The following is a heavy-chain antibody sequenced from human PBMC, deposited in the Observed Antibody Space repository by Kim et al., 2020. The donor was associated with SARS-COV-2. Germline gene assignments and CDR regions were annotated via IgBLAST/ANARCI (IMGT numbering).Heavy chain of an antibody. CDR3: VKFRGALNYNYHMDD. CDR2: IGGSGST. D-gene: IGHD3-16*01. Sequence: GGSLRLSCAASGFTFSSYGMTWVRQAPGKGLEWVSRIGGSGSTYYADSVKGRFTISRDNSKNTLSLQMNSLRAEDTAVYYCVKFRGALNYNYHMDDWGKG. J-gene: IGHJ6*03. CDR1: GFTFSSYG. V-gene: IGHV3-23*01.